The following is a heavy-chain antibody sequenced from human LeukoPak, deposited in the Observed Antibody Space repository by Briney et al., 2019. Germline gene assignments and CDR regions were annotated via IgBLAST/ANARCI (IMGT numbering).Heavy chain of an antibody. V-gene: IGHV3-7*01. J-gene: IGHJ4*02. CDR2: IKQDGSEK. Sequence: GGSLRLSCAASGFTFSSYWMNWVRQTPGKGLEWVANIKQDGSEKYYVDSVKGRFTISRDNAKNSLYLQMNSLRAEDTAVYYCVTSWVRQPRDVWGQGILVTVSS. D-gene: IGHD3-10*01. CDR3: VTSWVRQPRDV. CDR1: GFTFSSYW.